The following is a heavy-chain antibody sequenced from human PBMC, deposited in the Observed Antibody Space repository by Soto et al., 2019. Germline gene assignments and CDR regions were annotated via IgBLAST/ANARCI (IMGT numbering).Heavy chain of an antibody. Sequence: SETLSLTCTVSGGSISGYYWSWIRQPPGKGLEWIGYMYNTGSTVYNPSFKSRVTISVDTSKNQFSLKLNSVTAADTAVYYCARDLWGYCGTTCYPRDVWGQGTRATVSS. CDR2: MYNTGST. J-gene: IGHJ6*02. CDR1: GGSISGYY. D-gene: IGHD2-2*01. CDR3: ARDLWGYCGTTCYPRDV. V-gene: IGHV4-59*01.